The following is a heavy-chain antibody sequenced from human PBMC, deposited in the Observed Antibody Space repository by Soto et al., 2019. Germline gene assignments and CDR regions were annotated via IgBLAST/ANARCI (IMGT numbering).Heavy chain of an antibody. Sequence: KPSETLSLTCTVSGGSISDFYWSWIRQPPGKGLEWISYIYYSGSTNYNPSLKSRVTISVDTSKNQFSLNLRSMSPADTAVYYCARVGGLAARTFDYWGPGTLVTVSS. V-gene: IGHV4-59*01. CDR1: GGSISDFY. D-gene: IGHD6-6*01. J-gene: IGHJ4*02. CDR3: ARVGGLAARTFDY. CDR2: IYYSGST.